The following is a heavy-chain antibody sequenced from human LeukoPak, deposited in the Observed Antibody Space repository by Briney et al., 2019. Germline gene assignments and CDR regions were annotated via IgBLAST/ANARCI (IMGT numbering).Heavy chain of an antibody. V-gene: IGHV1-2*02. J-gene: IGHJ5*02. CDR3: ARATSIVVVPAASNWFDP. CDR2: INPNTGDT. CDR1: GYTFTGYY. Sequence: ASVKVSCKASGYTFTGYYMHWVRQAPGQGLEWMGWINPNTGDTNYAQKFQGRVTLTRDTSISTAYMELSRLRSDDTAVYYCARATSIVVVPAASNWFDPWGQGTLVTVSS. D-gene: IGHD2-2*01.